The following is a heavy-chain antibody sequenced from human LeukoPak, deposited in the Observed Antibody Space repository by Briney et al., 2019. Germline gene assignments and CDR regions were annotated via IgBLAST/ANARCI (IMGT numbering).Heavy chain of an antibody. D-gene: IGHD3-22*01. J-gene: IGHJ1*01. CDR2: IIPILGTS. CDR3: ATTRDYYENSGYTLLQD. Sequence: ASVKVSCKASGSIFSTYAINWVGQAPGQGLEWMGGIIPILGTSNYAQRFQGRVTITADESSGTAYMALSSLRSEDTAIYYCATTRDYYENSGYTLLQDWGQGTLVTVSS. CDR1: GSIFSTYA. V-gene: IGHV1-69*13.